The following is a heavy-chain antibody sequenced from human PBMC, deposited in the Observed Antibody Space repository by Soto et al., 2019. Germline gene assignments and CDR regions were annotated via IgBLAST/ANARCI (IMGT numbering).Heavy chain of an antibody. CDR3: AKAPWITGIPACFAP. CDR1: VFHSISDA. D-gene: IGHD1-20*01. CDR2: TSGSGGST. J-gene: IGHJ5*02. Sequence: PWRPFRFDCSSSVFHSISDAVSWVRNAPGTGLEWVPATSGSGGSTYSADSVKGRFTISRDNSKTPLDLQMNSLRAEDTAVYYGAKAPWITGIPACFAPGGQGTLVPFAS. V-gene: IGHV3-23*01.